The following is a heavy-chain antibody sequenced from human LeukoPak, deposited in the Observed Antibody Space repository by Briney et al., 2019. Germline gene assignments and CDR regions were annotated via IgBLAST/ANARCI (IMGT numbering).Heavy chain of an antibody. Sequence: PSETLSLTCTVSGGSISSYYWSWIRQPPGKGLEWIGYIYYSGSTNYNPSLKSRVTISVDTSKNQFSLKLSSVTAADTAVYYCARDKYGLDEYYAFDIWGQGTMVTVSS. CDR2: IYYSGST. CDR1: GGSISSYY. CDR3: ARDKYGLDEYYAFDI. D-gene: IGHD6-19*01. V-gene: IGHV4-59*01. J-gene: IGHJ3*02.